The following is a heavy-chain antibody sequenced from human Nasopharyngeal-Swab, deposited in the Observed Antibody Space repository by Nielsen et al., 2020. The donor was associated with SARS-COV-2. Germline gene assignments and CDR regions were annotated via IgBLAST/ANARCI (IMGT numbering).Heavy chain of an antibody. V-gene: IGHV3-48*03. J-gene: IGHJ5*02. CDR2: ISTSGATI. Sequence: GESLKISCAASGFTFDNYEMNWVRQAPGKGLEWVSYISTSGATIHYADSARGRFTLSRDNAKKSLHLQMNSLSAEDTAVYYCARASRGWSWGQGTPVTVSS. CDR3: ARASRGWS. CDR1: GFTFDNYE. D-gene: IGHD6-19*01.